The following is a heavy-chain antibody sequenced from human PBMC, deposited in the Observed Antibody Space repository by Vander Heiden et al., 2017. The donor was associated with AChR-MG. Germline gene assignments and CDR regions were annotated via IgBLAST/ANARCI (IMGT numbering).Heavy chain of an antibody. CDR2: ISSSSSTI. CDR3: ARDDIYYDSTSLDY. D-gene: IGHD3-22*01. V-gene: IGHV3-48*02. J-gene: IGHJ4*02. CDR1: GFTFSSYS. Sequence: EVQLVESGGGLVQPGGSLRLSCAASGFTFSSYSMNWVRQAPGKGLEWVSYISSSSSTIYYADSVKGRFTISRDNAKNSLYLQMNSLRDEDTAVYYCARDDIYYDSTSLDYWGQGTLVTVSS.